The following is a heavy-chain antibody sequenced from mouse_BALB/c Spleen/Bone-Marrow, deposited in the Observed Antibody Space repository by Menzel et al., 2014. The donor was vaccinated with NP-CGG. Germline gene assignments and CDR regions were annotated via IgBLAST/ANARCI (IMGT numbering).Heavy chain of an antibody. CDR3: ARGGNWEDFDY. CDR2: ISSGSRTI. J-gene: IGHJ2*01. D-gene: IGHD4-1*01. V-gene: IGHV5-17*02. Sequence: EVKLVASGGGLVQPGGSRKLSCAASGFTFSSFGMHWVRQAPERGLEWVAYISSGSRTIFYADTVKGRFTISRDNPKNTLFLQMTSLRSEDTAMYYCARGGNWEDFDYWGQGTTLTVSS. CDR1: GFTFSSFG.